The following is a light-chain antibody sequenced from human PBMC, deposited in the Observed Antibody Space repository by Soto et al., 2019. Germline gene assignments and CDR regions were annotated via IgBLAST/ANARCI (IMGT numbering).Light chain of an antibody. Sequence: EIVFTQPPGPLSASPGDRVTLSSRASLTVNNNTLARYQQKPGQAPRLRLYGASTPATGTPARFSGSGSGTDFTLTVSRLEPEDFAVYYCQQYGGSAPWTFGPGTKVDMK. CDR1: LTVNNNT. J-gene: IGKJ1*01. CDR3: QQYGGSAPWT. CDR2: GAS. V-gene: IGKV3-20*01.